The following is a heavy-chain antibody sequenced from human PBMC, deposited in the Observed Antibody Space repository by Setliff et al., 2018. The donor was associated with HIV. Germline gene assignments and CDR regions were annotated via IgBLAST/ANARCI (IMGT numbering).Heavy chain of an antibody. J-gene: IGHJ6*03. CDR3: ARGSRGYSYAYYYYYMDV. D-gene: IGHD5-18*01. CDR1: GGSINSGTFY. V-gene: IGHV4-61*01. Sequence: SETLSLTCSVSGGSINSGTFYWGWIRQPPGKGLEWIGHIFIGGRTDYRPSLKSRLTVSLDTSKNQFSLRLSSVTAADTAVYYCARGSRGYSYAYYYYYMDVWGKGTTVTVSS. CDR2: IFIGGRT.